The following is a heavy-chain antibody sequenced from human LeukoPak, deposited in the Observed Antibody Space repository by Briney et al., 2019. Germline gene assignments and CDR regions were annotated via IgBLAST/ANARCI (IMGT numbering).Heavy chain of an antibody. CDR1: RFTISSNY. CDR3: ARGLYSSGWYFDY. J-gene: IGHJ4*02. CDR2: ISSGGST. Sequence: GGSLRLSCAASRFTISSNYMSWVRQAPGKGLDWVSVISSGGSTYYSDSVKGRFTISRDNSKNTLYLQMNTLRAEDAAVYYCARGLYSSGWYFDYWGQGTLVTVSS. V-gene: IGHV3-66*01. D-gene: IGHD6-19*01.